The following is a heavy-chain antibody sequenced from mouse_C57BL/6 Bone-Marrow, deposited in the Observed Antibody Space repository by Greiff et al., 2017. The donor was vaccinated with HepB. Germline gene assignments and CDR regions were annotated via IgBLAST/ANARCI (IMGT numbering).Heavy chain of an antibody. J-gene: IGHJ2*01. CDR2: INPSSGYT. V-gene: IGHV1-4*01. Sequence: PGASVKMSCKASGYTFTSYTMHWVKQRPGQGLEWIGYINPSSGYTKYNQKFKDKATLTADNSSSTAYMQLSSLTSEDSADYYCARSGIFITTVVVDYWGQGTTLTVSS. CDR3: ARSGIFITTVVVDY. D-gene: IGHD1-1*01. CDR1: GYTFTSYT.